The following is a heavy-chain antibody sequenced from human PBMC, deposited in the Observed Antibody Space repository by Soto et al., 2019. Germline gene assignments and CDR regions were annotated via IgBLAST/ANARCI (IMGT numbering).Heavy chain of an antibody. V-gene: IGHV4-59*08. Sequence: SETLSLTCTFSGGSISRDYWSWIRQPPGKGLEWIGYIYYSGSTNYNPSLKSRVIISVDTSKNQFSLKLSSVTAADTAVYYCARQKTITATWFDPWGQGTLVTVSS. J-gene: IGHJ5*02. CDR1: GGSISRDY. CDR2: IYYSGST. CDR3: ARQKTITATWFDP. D-gene: IGHD1-20*01.